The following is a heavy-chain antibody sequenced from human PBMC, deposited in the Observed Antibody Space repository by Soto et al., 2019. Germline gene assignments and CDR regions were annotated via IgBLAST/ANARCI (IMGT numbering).Heavy chain of an antibody. CDR2: ISAYNGNT. V-gene: IGHV1-18*01. D-gene: IGHD3-9*01. CDR3: ARDEGRTGYYIPHWFDP. CDR1: GYTFTSYG. Sequence: QVQLVQSGAEVKKPGASVKVSCKASGYTFTSYGISWVRQAPGQGLEWMGWISAYNGNTNYAQKLQGRVTMTTDTATSTDYMELRSLRSDDTAVYYCARDEGRTGYYIPHWFDPWGQGTLVTVSS. J-gene: IGHJ5*02.